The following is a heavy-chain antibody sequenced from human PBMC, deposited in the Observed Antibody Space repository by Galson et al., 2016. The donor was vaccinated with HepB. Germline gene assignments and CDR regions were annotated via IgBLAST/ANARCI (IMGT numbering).Heavy chain of an antibody. CDR2: IWNDGSYK. CDR3: AREGTNIAVAATAFDY. CDR1: GFTFSGYG. Sequence: SLRLSCAASGFTFSGYGMHWVRQAPGQGLEWVALIWNDGSYKNYADSVKGRFTISRDNSKNALSPQMNSLRAEDAAVYYCAREGTNIAVAATAFDYWGQGTLVTVSA. D-gene: IGHD6-19*01. V-gene: IGHV3-33*01. J-gene: IGHJ4*02.